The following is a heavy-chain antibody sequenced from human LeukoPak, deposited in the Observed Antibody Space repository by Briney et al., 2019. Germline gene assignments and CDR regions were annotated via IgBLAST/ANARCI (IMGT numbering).Heavy chain of an antibody. Sequence: ASVKVSCKASGYTFTSYDINWVRQATGQGLEWMGWMNPNSGNTGYAQKFQGRVTMTRNTSISTAYMELSSLRSEDTAVYYCARGPSYYYDSSGTRGSDYWGQGTLVTVSS. CDR1: GYTFTSYD. J-gene: IGHJ4*02. CDR2: MNPNSGNT. D-gene: IGHD3-22*01. CDR3: ARGPSYYYDSSGTRGSDY. V-gene: IGHV1-8*01.